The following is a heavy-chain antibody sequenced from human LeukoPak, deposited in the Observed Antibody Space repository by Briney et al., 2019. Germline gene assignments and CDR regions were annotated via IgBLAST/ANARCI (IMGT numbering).Heavy chain of an antibody. V-gene: IGHV4-34*01. D-gene: IGHD4-17*01. CDR3: ARCCLQRDGDNGGGDY. CDR1: GGSFSSYY. J-gene: IGHJ4*02. Sequence: SETLSLTCAVFGGSFSSYYWSWVRQPPGKGLEWIGEINHSGYTTYKPSLKSRFTLSVATFKYQFSLKLTSVTAADTAVYYCARCCLQRDGDNGGGDYWGQGTLVTVSS. CDR2: INHSGYT.